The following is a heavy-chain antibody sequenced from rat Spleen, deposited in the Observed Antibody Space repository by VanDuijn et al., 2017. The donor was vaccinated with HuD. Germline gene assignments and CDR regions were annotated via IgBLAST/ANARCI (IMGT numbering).Heavy chain of an antibody. CDR2: ISPSGGST. CDR3: ATDPRGYNAY. Sequence: EVQLVESGGGLVQPGRSMKLSCAASGFTFSSFPMAWVRQAPTKGLEWVASISPSGGSTYYRDSVKGRFTISRDNAKSTLYLQMDSLRSEDTATYYCATDPRGYNAYWGQGVMVTVSS. J-gene: IGHJ2*01. CDR1: GFTFSSFP. V-gene: IGHV5-46*01. D-gene: IGHD1-11*01.